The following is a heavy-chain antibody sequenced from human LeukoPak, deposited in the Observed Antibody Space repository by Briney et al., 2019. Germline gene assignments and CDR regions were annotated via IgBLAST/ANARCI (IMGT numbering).Heavy chain of an antibody. D-gene: IGHD1-26*01. CDR3: ARCVSMYSGSRRFDY. V-gene: IGHV1-69*13. CDR2: IIPIFGTA. CDR1: GGTFSSYA. Sequence: ASVKVSCKASGGTFSSYAISWVRQARGQGLEWIGGIIPIFGTANYAQKFQGRVTITADESTSTAYMELRSLRSDDTAVYYCARCVSMYSGSRRFDYWGQGTLGTVSS. J-gene: IGHJ4*02.